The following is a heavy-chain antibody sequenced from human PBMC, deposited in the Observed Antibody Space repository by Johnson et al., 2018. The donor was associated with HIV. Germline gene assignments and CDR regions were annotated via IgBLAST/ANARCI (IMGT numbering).Heavy chain of an antibody. CDR1: EFILSDYY. CDR2: ISYDGSNK. D-gene: IGHD3-16*01. J-gene: IGHJ3*02. CDR3: RSQWTMITFGGDNAFDI. Sequence: VQLVESGGDLVKPGGSLRLSCGASEFILSDYYISWVRQAPEKGLEWVAVISYDGSNKYYADSVKGRFTISRDNSKNTLYLQMNSLRAEDTAVYYCRSQWTMITFGGDNAFDIWGQGTMVTVSS. V-gene: IGHV3-30*03.